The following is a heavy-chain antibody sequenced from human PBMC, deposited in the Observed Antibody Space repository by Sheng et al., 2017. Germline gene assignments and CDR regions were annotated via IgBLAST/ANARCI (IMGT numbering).Heavy chain of an antibody. Sequence: QVQLQESGPGLVKPSETLTLTCTVSGYSISSGHYWGWIRQPPGKGLEWIGSIYHSGSTYYNPSLKSRVTISGDTSMNQFSLKLRSVTAADTAVYYCARDLGGGGSWEDYWGQGTLVT. J-gene: IGHJ4*02. CDR2: IYHSGST. CDR3: ARDLGGGGSWEDY. V-gene: IGHV4-38-2*02. D-gene: IGHD3-16*01. CDR1: GYSISSGHY.